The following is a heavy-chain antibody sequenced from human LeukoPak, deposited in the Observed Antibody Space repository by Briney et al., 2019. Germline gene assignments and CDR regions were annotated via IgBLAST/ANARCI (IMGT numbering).Heavy chain of an antibody. CDR1: GYTFTNYY. V-gene: IGHV1-2*02. D-gene: IGHD2-8*02. CDR2: INPNSGDT. CDR3: SRAADVVLVPPSDD. J-gene: IGHJ4*02. Sequence: ASVKVSCKASGYTFTNYYMHWVRQAPGQGLEWMGWINPNSGDTNYAQKFKGRVAMTRDTSISAAYMELSSLRFDDTAVYYCSRAADVVLVPPSDDWGQGTLVTVSS.